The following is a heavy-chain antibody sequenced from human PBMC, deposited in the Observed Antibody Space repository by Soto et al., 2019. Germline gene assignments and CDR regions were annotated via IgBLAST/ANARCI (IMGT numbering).Heavy chain of an antibody. CDR1: GYTFTGYD. Sequence: ASVKVSCKASGYTFTGYDMHWVRQAPGQGLEWMGWINPNSGGTNYAQKFQGRVTMTRDTSISTAYMELSRLRSDDTAVYYCASSGIVVVDYYYYGMDVWGQGTTVTVSS. CDR3: ASSGIVVVDYYYYGMDV. D-gene: IGHD3-22*01. CDR2: INPNSGGT. J-gene: IGHJ6*02. V-gene: IGHV1-2*02.